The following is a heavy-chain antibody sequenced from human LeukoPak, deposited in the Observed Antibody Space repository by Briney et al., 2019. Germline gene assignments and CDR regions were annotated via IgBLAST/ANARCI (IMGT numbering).Heavy chain of an antibody. Sequence: GGSLRLSCAASGLTFSSYALHWVRQAPGKGLEWVSVISYDGSNKYYADSVKGRFTISRDNSENTLYLQMNSLRAEDTALYYCARVNQQYYYGSGIYRFYYYGMDVWGQGTTVTVSS. J-gene: IGHJ6*02. CDR2: ISYDGSNK. CDR1: GLTFSSYA. CDR3: ARVNQQYYYGSGIYRFYYYGMDV. D-gene: IGHD3-10*01. V-gene: IGHV3-30-3*01.